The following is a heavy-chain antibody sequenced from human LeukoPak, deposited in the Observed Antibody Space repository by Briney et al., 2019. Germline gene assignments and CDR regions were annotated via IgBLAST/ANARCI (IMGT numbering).Heavy chain of an antibody. CDR1: GFTFSSYA. CDR3: AKLLNIAVVAATDY. CDR2: ISGSGGST. V-gene: IGHV3-23*01. D-gene: IGHD2-15*01. Sequence: PGGSLRLSCAASGFTFSSYAMSWVRQAPGKGLEWVSAISGSGGSTYYADSVKGRFTISRDNSKNTLYLQMNSLRAEDTAVYYCAKLLNIAVVAATDYWGQGTLVTVSS. J-gene: IGHJ4*02.